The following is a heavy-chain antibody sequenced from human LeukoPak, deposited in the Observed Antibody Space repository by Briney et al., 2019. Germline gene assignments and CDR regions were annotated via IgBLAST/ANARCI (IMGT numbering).Heavy chain of an antibody. CDR3: STDPRLLIY. D-gene: IGHD2-8*01. CDR1: GFTFSQFA. CDR2: ISHDGRNT. Sequence: PGGSLRLSCAASGFTFSQFAVHWVRQAPGKGLEWVADISHDGRNTYYADSVKGRFTISRDNSKNTLYLQMNSLRPDDTALYYCSTDPRLLIYWGHGALVTVSS. V-gene: IGHV3-30*04. J-gene: IGHJ4*01.